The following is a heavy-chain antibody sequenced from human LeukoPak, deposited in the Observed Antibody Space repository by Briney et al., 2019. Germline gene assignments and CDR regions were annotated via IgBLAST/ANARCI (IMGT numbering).Heavy chain of an antibody. CDR3: ARDGYYGSGRPTNWFDP. D-gene: IGHD3-10*01. Sequence: GGSLRLSCVASGFTFSIHWMTWVRQAPGKGLEWVANIKQDGSEKYYVDSVKGRFTISRDNAKNSLYLQMNSLRAEDTAVYYCARDGYYGSGRPTNWFDPWGQGTLVTVSS. CDR1: GFTFSIHW. J-gene: IGHJ5*02. V-gene: IGHV3-7*01. CDR2: IKQDGSEK.